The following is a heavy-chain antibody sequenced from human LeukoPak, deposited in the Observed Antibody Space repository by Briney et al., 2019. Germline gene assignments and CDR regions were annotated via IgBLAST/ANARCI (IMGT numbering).Heavy chain of an antibody. CDR3: AKGRARPTKVYYDSSGYYLGAFDI. J-gene: IGHJ3*02. Sequence: GGSLRLSCAASGFTFSSYAMSWVRQAPGKGLEWVSAISGSGGSTYYADSVKGRFTISRDNSKDTLYLQLNSLRAEDTTVYSCAKGRARPTKVYYDSSGYYLGAFDIWGQGTMVTVSS. CDR1: GFTFSSYA. D-gene: IGHD3-22*01. V-gene: IGHV3-23*01. CDR2: ISGSGGST.